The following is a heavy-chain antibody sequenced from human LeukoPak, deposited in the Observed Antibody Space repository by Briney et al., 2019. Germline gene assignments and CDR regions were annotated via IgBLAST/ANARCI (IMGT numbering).Heavy chain of an antibody. CDR1: GYTSTSYG. Sequence: ASVKVSCKASGYTSTSYGISWVRQAPGQGLEWMGWISAYNGNTNYAQKLQGRVTMTTDTSTSTAYMELRSLRSDDTAVYYCARARSSYYDSSGYNYWGQGTLVTVSS. CDR2: ISAYNGNT. V-gene: IGHV1-18*01. D-gene: IGHD3-22*01. J-gene: IGHJ4*02. CDR3: ARARSSYYDSSGYNY.